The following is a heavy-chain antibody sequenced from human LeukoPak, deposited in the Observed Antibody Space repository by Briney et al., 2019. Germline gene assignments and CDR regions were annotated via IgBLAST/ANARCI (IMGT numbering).Heavy chain of an antibody. V-gene: IGHV4-34*01. CDR3: AVGGDYLDY. CDR2: INHSGST. J-gene: IGHJ4*02. Sequence: SETLSLTCAVYGGSFSGYYWSWIRQPPGKGLEWIGEINHSGSTNYNPSLKSRVTISVDTSKNQFSLKLSSVTAADTAVYYCAVGGDYLDYWGQGTLVTVSS. CDR1: GGSFSGYY.